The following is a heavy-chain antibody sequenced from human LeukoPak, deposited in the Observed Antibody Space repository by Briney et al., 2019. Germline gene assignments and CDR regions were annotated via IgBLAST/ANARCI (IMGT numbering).Heavy chain of an antibody. D-gene: IGHD6-13*01. Sequence: ASVKVSCKASGYTFTGYYMHWVRQTPGQGLEWMGWINPNSGGTNYAQKFQGRVTMTRDTSISTAYMELSRLRSDDTAVYNCARVVAAAGTEYYYYGMDVWGQGTTVTVSS. CDR2: INPNSGGT. V-gene: IGHV1-2*02. J-gene: IGHJ6*02. CDR1: GYTFTGYY. CDR3: ARVVAAAGTEYYYYGMDV.